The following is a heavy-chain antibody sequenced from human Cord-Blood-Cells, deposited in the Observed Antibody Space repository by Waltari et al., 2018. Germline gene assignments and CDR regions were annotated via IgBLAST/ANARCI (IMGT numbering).Heavy chain of an antibody. CDR2: IDYSGST. CDR3: AGCSSSWYWFDP. Sequence: QVQLQESGPGLVKPSETLSLTCTVSGGSISSYYWSWTRQPPGKGLEWIGYIDYSGSTNYNPTLKSRATISVETSKNQFSLKRSSVTAADTAVYSCAGCSSSWYWFDPWGQGTLVTVSS. CDR1: GGSISSYY. D-gene: IGHD6-13*01. V-gene: IGHV4-59*08. J-gene: IGHJ5*02.